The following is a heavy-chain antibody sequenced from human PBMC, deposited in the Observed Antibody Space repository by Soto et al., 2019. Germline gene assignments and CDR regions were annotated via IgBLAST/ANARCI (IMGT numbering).Heavy chain of an antibody. CDR1: GFTFSSYA. J-gene: IGHJ4*02. V-gene: IGHV3-23*01. CDR2: ISGIGHST. D-gene: IGHD5-12*01. Sequence: ESMRLSCAASGFTFSSYAMSGVRQAPGKGLEWVSSISGIGHSTYYADSVKGRFTISRDNSKNTLFLQMSSLRAEDTAVYYCAKRIMATIGHFDSWGQGTLVTVSS. CDR3: AKRIMATIGHFDS.